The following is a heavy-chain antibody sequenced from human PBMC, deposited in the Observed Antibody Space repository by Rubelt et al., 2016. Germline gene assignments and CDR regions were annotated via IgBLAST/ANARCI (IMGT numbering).Heavy chain of an antibody. V-gene: IGHV1-18*01. CDR1: GYTFTSYG. Sequence: QVQLVQSGAEVKKPGASVKVSCKASGYTFTSYGISWVRQAPGQGLEWMGWISAYNGNTNYAQKPHGRVTMTTDTSTSTAYMELRSLRSDDTAVYYCARDLPPFRRYNWNFPLDYWGQGTLVTVSS. CDR3: ARDLPPFRRYNWNFPLDY. D-gene: IGHD1-7*01. CDR2: ISAYNGNT. J-gene: IGHJ4*02.